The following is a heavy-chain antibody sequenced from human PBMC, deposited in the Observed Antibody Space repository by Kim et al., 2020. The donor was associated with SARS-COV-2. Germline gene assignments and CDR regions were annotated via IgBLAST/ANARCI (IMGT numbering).Heavy chain of an antibody. CDR3: ARIEVGIFGVVIPYYYYGMDV. CDR2: ISYDGSNK. CDR1: GFTFSSYA. J-gene: IGHJ6*02. Sequence: GGSLRLSCAASGFTFSSYAMHWVRQAPGKGLEWVAVISYDGSNKYYADSVKGRFTISRDNSKNTLYLQMNSLRAEDTAVYYCARIEVGIFGVVIPYYYYGMDVWGQGTTVTVSS. D-gene: IGHD3-3*01. V-gene: IGHV3-30-3*01.